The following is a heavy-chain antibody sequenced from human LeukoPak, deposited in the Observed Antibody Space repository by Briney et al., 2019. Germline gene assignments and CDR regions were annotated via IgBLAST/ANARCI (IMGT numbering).Heavy chain of an antibody. J-gene: IGHJ4*02. V-gene: IGHV1-2*02. CDR3: ARESELGHSFDY. CDR1: GYTFTGYY. Sequence: ASVKVSCKASGYTFTGYYMHWVRQAPGQGLEWMGWINPNSGGTNYAQKFQGRVTMTRDTSISTAYMELSRLRSDDTAVYYCARESELGHSFDYWGQGTLVTVSS. CDR2: INPNSGGT. D-gene: IGHD7-27*01.